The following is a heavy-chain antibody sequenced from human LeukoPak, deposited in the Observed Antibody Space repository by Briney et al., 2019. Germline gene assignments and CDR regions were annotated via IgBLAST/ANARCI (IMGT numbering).Heavy chain of an antibody. Sequence: SETLSLTCTVSGGSISDSYWSWIRQPPGKGLEWIGHIYYSGSTNYNPSLKSRVTISVDTSKNQFSLKLSSVTAADTAVYYCARQVGYSSGWYIYWGQGTLVTVSS. CDR1: GGSISDSY. CDR3: ARQVGYSSGWYIY. J-gene: IGHJ4*02. D-gene: IGHD6-19*01. V-gene: IGHV4-59*08. CDR2: IYYSGST.